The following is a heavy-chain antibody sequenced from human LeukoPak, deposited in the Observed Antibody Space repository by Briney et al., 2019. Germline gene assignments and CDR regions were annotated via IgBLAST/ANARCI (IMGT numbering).Heavy chain of an antibody. Sequence: ASVKVSCKASGYTFTSYYMHWVRQAPGQGLEWMGIISPNNGSKSYAQKFQGRVTMTRDMSTSTVYMELSSLRSEDTAVYYCARRRDGYNPIDYWGQGTLVTVSS. CDR3: ARRRDGYNPIDY. CDR2: ISPNNGSK. D-gene: IGHD5-24*01. CDR1: GYTFTSYY. V-gene: IGHV1-46*01. J-gene: IGHJ4*02.